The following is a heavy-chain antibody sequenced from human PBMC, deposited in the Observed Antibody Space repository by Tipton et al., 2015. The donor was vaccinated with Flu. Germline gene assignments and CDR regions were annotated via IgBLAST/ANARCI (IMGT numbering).Heavy chain of an antibody. CDR1: GDSIRSSNYY. Sequence: TLSLTCAVSGDSIRSSNYYWGWIRQPPGKGLEWIGNIFHSGNTYHNPSLKSRVTISIDTSKNQFSLRLTSVTAADTAVYYCAREREFSYGYGFDYWGQGTLVTISS. V-gene: IGHV4-39*07. J-gene: IGHJ4*02. CDR2: IFHSGNT. D-gene: IGHD5-18*01. CDR3: AREREFSYGYGFDY.